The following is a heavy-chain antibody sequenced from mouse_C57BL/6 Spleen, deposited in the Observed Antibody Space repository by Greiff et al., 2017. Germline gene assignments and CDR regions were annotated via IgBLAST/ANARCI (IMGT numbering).Heavy chain of an antibody. CDR2: IDPETGGP. Sequence: QVQLQQSGAELVRPGASVTLSCKASGYTFTDYEMHWVKQTPVHGLEWIGAIDPETGGPAYNQKFKGKAILTADKSSSTAYMELRSLTSEDAAVYYGTRLGTAQAVYAMDYWGQGTSVTVSS. V-gene: IGHV1-15*01. CDR1: GYTFTDYE. J-gene: IGHJ4*01. D-gene: IGHD3-2*02. CDR3: TRLGTAQAVYAMDY.